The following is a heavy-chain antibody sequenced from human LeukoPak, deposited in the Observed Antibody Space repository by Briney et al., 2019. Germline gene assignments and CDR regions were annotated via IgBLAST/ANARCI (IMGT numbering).Heavy chain of an antibody. J-gene: IGHJ3*02. Sequence: PGGSLRLSCAASGFTFRSYAMSWVRQAPGKGLEWVSAISRSGGSTYYADSVKGRFTISRDNAKNTLYLQMNSLRADDTAVYYCAKDLRGRVAPGAFDIWGQGTMVTVSS. CDR2: ISRSGGST. D-gene: IGHD3-10*01. V-gene: IGHV3-23*01. CDR3: AKDLRGRVAPGAFDI. CDR1: GFTFRSYA.